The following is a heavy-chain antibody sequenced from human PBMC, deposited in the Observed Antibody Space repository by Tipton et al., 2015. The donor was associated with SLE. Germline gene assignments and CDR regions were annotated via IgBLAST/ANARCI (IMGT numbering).Heavy chain of an antibody. J-gene: IGHJ3*02. Sequence: TLSLTCTVSGGSISSSSYYWGWIRQPPGKGLEWIGSIYYSGSTYYNPSLKSRVTISVDPSKNQFSLKLSSVTAADTAVYYCARRGPEGIAAAGTRAFDIWGQGTMVTVSS. CDR2: IYYSGST. D-gene: IGHD6-13*01. CDR1: GGSISSSSYY. CDR3: ARRGPEGIAAAGTRAFDI. V-gene: IGHV4-39*01.